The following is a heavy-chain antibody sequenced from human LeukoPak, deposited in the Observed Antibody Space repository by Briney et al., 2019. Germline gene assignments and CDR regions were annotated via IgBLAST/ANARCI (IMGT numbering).Heavy chain of an antibody. V-gene: IGHV1-18*01. CDR2: ISAYNGNT. J-gene: IGHJ4*02. CDR1: GGTFSNYA. CDR3: ARVRNSGFRYVDS. Sequence: ASVKVSCKASGGTFSNYAISWVRQAPGQGLEWVGWISAYNGNTNYAQKLQGRVTMTTDTSTSTAYMDLRSLRSDDTAVYYCARVRNSGFRYVDSWGQGTLVTVSS. D-gene: IGHD5-12*01.